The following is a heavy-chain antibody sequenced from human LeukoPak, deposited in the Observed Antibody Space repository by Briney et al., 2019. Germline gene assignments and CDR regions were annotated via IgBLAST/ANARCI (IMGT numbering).Heavy chain of an antibody. V-gene: IGHV3-23*01. D-gene: IGHD1-26*01. CDR1: GFTFRNYA. J-gene: IGHJ6*03. CDR3: AKDGVVGARRNYMGV. Sequence: GGSLRLSCTASGFTFRNYAMSWVRQAPGKGLEWVSGITGSGGSTHYADSVKGRFTVSRDNSKNQQYLQMNSLRAEDTAVYYCAKDGVVGARRNYMGVWGKGTTVTVSS. CDR2: ITGSGGST.